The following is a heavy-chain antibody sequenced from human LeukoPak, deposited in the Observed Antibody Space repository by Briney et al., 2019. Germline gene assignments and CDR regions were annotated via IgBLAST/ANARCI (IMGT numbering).Heavy chain of an antibody. V-gene: IGHV1-69*05. CDR3: ASGAGGYSYGSYYYYYMDV. D-gene: IGHD5-18*01. Sequence: ASVKVSCKASGGTFSSYAISWVRQAPGQGLEWMGGIIPIFGTATYAQKFQGRVTITTDESTSTAYMELSSLRSEDTAVYYCASGAGGYSYGSYYYYYMDVWGKRTTVTVSS. J-gene: IGHJ6*03. CDR2: IIPIFGTA. CDR1: GGTFSSYA.